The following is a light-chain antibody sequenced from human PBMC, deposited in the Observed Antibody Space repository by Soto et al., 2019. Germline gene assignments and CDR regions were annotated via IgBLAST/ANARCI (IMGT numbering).Light chain of an antibody. CDR3: QQRHMWPIT. V-gene: IGKV3-11*01. CDR2: DAS. J-gene: IGKJ5*01. Sequence: EIVMTQSPATLSVSPGERATLSCRANQSVSSYLAWYQQKPGQAPRLLIYDASNRATGIPARFSGSGSGTDFTLTISSLEPEDSAVYYCQQRHMWPITFGQGTRLEIK. CDR1: QSVSSY.